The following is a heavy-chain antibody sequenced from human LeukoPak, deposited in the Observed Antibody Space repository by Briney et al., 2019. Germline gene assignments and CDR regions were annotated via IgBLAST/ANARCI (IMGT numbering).Heavy chain of an antibody. Sequence: GGSLRLSCAAPGFTVSSNHISWVRQAPGKGLESVSIIYIGGTIYYADSVKGRFTISRDNSMNTVYLEMNSLRAEDTAVYYCARDGEDHYYDYWGQGTLVTVST. CDR3: ARDGEDHYYDY. CDR1: GFTVSSNH. J-gene: IGHJ4*02. V-gene: IGHV3-66*01. CDR2: IYIGGTI. D-gene: IGHD7-27*01.